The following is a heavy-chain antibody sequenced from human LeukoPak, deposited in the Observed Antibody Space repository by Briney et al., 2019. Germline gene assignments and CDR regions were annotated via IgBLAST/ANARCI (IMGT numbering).Heavy chain of an antibody. J-gene: IGHJ6*02. CDR2: INHSGHT. V-gene: IGHV4-34*01. CDR1: GGSLSGYY. Sequence: SETLSLTCAVFGGSLSGYYWSWIRQPPGKGLEWIGEINHSGHTNYNPSLKSRVSISVDTSKNQFSLKLSSVTAADTAVYYCARLRLTGYYNYYYYGMDVWGQGTTVTVSS. CDR3: ARLRLTGYYNYYYYGMDV. D-gene: IGHD3-9*01.